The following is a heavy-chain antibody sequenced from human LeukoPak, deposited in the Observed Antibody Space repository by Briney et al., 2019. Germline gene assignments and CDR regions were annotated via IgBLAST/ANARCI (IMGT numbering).Heavy chain of an antibody. V-gene: IGHV3-48*03. CDR2: ISNDGGTI. J-gene: IGHJ4*02. CDR1: GFTFSTYE. CDR3: AILDAGILFDS. Sequence: GGSLRLSCAPSGFTFSTYEMNWVRQAPGKGLEWVSYISNDGGTIYYADSVRGRFSISRDNAKNSLYLQMTSLRADDTAVYYCAILDAGILFDSWDQGTLVTVSS. D-gene: IGHD3-3*01.